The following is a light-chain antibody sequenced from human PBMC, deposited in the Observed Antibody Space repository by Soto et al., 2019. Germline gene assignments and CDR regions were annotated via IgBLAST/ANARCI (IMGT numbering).Light chain of an antibody. CDR1: QSIDKY. Sequence: DIQMTQSPSSLSASVGDRVTITCRASQSIDKYVNWYQQKPGKGPNLLIYAASNLRTGVPSRFSGSGSGTDFTLTISSLLPEDFATYFCQQSFSTPSRTFGGGTKVDIK. CDR3: QQSFSTPSRT. CDR2: AAS. V-gene: IGKV1-39*01. J-gene: IGKJ4*01.